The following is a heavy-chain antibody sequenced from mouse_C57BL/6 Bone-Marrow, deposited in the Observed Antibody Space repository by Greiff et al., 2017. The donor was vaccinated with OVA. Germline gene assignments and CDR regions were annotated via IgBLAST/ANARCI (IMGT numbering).Heavy chain of an antibody. CDR2: ISYAGSN. Sequence: EVKLMESGPGLVKPSQSLSLTCSVSGYSITSGYFWNWIRQFPGNKLEWMGYISYAGSNTYNPSLKNRITITRDTSKNQFFLKLNPETTKDTAKYNGARNYRNYPRHWYFDVWGTGTTVTVSS. V-gene: IGHV3-6*01. CDR1: GYSITSGYF. J-gene: IGHJ1*03. CDR3: ARNYRNYPRHWYFDV. D-gene: IGHD2-5*01.